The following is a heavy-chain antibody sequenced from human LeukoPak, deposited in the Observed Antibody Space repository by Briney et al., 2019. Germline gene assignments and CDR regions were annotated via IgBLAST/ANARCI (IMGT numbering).Heavy chain of an antibody. CDR1: GGTFSSYA. CDR2: IIPIFGTA. D-gene: IGHD3-10*01. V-gene: IGHV1-69*13. Sequence: SVKVSCKASGGTFSSYAISCVGQAPGQGLEWMGGIIPIFGTANYAQKFQGRVTITADESTSTAYMELSSLRSEDTAVYYCARDRFGELSHTFTLWYWGQGTLVTVSS. J-gene: IGHJ4*02. CDR3: ARDRFGELSHTFTLWY.